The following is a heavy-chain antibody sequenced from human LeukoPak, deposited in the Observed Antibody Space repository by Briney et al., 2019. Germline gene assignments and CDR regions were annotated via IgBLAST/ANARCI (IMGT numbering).Heavy chain of an antibody. V-gene: IGHV3-15*01. CDR3: TTHRGEWVPDY. Sequence: PGGSLRLSCAASGFTFRNVWMSWVRQAPGKGLEWVGRIISITGGGTSDYPAPVKGRFTISRDDSKNTLYLQMNSLKTEDTAVYYCTTHRGEWVPDYWGQGTLVTVSS. CDR2: IISITGGGTS. J-gene: IGHJ4*02. CDR1: GFTFRNVW. D-gene: IGHD3-16*01.